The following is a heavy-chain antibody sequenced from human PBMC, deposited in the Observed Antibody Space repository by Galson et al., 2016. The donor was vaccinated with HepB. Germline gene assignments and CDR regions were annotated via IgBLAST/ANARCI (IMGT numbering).Heavy chain of an antibody. Sequence: SLRLSCAASGFTFSDYYMSWIRQAPGKGLEWVSYISSSSSYTNYADSVKGRFTIARDNFRKTLYLEMNSLRDEDTAIYYCAKVLSNTLMVTDYWGQGTLVTVSS. D-gene: IGHD5-18*01. CDR3: AKVLSNTLMVTDY. V-gene: IGHV3-11*03. J-gene: IGHJ4*02. CDR2: ISSSSSYT. CDR1: GFTFSDYY.